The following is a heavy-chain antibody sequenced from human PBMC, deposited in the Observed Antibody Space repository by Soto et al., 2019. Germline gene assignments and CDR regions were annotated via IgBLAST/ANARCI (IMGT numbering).Heavy chain of an antibody. D-gene: IGHD6-13*01. V-gene: IGHV3-9*01. CDR2: ISWNSGSI. J-gene: IGHJ6*02. CDR3: ARHQPRYSSSWYRSNYYYGMDV. Sequence: GGSLRLSCAASGFTFDDYAMHWVRQAPGKGLEWVSGISWNSGSIGYADSVKGRFTISRDNAKNSLYLQMNSLRAEDTALYYCARHQPRYSSSWYRSNYYYGMDVWGQGTTVTVSS. CDR1: GFTFDDYA.